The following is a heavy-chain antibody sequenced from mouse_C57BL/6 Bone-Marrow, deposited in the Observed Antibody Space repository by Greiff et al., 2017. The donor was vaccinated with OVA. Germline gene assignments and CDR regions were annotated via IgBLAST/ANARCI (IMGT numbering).Heavy chain of an antibody. V-gene: IGHV1-78*01. D-gene: IGHD1-1*01. Sequence: QVQLQQSDAELVKPGASVKISCKVSGYTFTDHTIHWMKQRPEQGLEWIGYIYPRDGSTKYNEKFKGKATLTADKSSSTAYMQLNSLTSEDSAVYFCARCFYGSKDYYAMDNWGQGTSVTVSS. CDR2: IYPRDGST. CDR1: GYTFTDHT. J-gene: IGHJ4*01. CDR3: ARCFYGSKDYYAMDN.